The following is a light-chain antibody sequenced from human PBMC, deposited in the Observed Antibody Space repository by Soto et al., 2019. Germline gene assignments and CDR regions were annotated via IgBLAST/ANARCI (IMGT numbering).Light chain of an antibody. Sequence: EIVLTQSPATLSLSPGERATLSCRASQSVSSYLAWYQQKPGQAPRLLIYDASNRATGIPARFSGSASGTDFTLTISSLKPEAFAVYFCQQRNNWLTFGGGTKVEIK. CDR1: QSVSSY. J-gene: IGKJ4*01. CDR2: DAS. V-gene: IGKV3-11*01. CDR3: QQRNNWLT.